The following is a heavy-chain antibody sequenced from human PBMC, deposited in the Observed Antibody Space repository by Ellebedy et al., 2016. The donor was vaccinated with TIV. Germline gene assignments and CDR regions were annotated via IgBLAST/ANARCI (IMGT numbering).Heavy chain of an antibody. CDR2: ISYDGTNK. CDR3: ARDAYSSSSAEVDY. D-gene: IGHD6-6*01. V-gene: IGHV3-30-3*01. J-gene: IGHJ4*02. Sequence: GESLKISXAASGFTFSSYAMHWVRQAPGKGLEWVAVISYDGTNKYYADSVKGRFTISRDNSKNTLYLQMNSLRAEDTAIYYCARDAYSSSSAEVDYWGQGNLVTVSS. CDR1: GFTFSSYA.